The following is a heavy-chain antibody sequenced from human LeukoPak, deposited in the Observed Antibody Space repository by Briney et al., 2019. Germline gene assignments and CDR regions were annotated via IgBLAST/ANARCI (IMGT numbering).Heavy chain of an antibody. D-gene: IGHD4-17*01. CDR2: ISWNSGSI. V-gene: IGHV3-9*01. J-gene: IGHJ3*02. Sequence: GGSLRLSCAASGFTFDDYAMHWVRQAPGKGLEWVSGISWNSGSIGYADSVKGRFTISRDNSKNTLYLQMNSLRAEDTAVYYCARATTVSLGAFDIWGQGTMVTVSS. CDR1: GFTFDDYA. CDR3: ARATTVSLGAFDI.